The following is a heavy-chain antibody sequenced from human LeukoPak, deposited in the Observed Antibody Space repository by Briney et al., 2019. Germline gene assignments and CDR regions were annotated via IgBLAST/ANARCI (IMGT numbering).Heavy chain of an antibody. CDR1: TFTVSSNY. Sequence: GGSLRLSCASSTFTVSSNYMSWVRQAPGKGLEWVSIIYSVGNTYHADSVKGRFTISRDHSKNTLYLQMKSLRAEDTAVYYCARELEIAVAGTLGYWGQGTLVTASS. CDR2: IYSVGNT. D-gene: IGHD6-19*01. V-gene: IGHV3-66*01. J-gene: IGHJ4*02. CDR3: ARELEIAVAGTLGY.